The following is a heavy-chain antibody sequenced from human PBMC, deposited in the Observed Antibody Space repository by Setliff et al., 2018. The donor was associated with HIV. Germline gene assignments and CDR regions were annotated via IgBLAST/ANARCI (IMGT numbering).Heavy chain of an antibody. CDR3: ARDLGINPQGWFDP. J-gene: IGHJ5*02. Sequence: ASVKVSCKASGYSSTSYGIAWVRQAPGQGLEWMGWISVYNDNTNYAQKLQGRVTMTTDTSTSTAYMELRSLRSDDTAVYYCARDLGINPQGWFDPWGQGTLVTVSS. V-gene: IGHV1-18*01. CDR1: GYSSTSYG. D-gene: IGHD3-16*01. CDR2: ISVYNDNT.